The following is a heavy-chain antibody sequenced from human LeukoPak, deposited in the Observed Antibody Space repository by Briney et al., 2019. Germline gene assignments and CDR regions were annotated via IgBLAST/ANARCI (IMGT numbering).Heavy chain of an antibody. D-gene: IGHD3-22*01. CDR2: INHSGST. CDR3: ARKGYYYDSSGYGDAFDI. V-gene: IGHV4-34*01. CDR1: GGSFSGYY. J-gene: IGHJ3*02. Sequence: SETLSLTCAVYGGSFSGYYWSWIRQPPGKGLEWIGEINHSGSTNYNPSLKSRVTISVDTSKNQFSLKLSSVTAADTAVFYCARKGYYYDSSGYGDAFDIWGQGTMVTVSS.